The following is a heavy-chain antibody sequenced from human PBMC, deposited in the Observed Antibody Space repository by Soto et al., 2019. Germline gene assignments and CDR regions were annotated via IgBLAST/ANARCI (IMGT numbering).Heavy chain of an antibody. V-gene: IGHV3-33*01. J-gene: IGHJ4*02. CDR2: IWYDGSNK. CDR3: ARAPRFGSTVTTSRILGY. Sequence: GGSLRLSCAASGFTFSSYGMHWVRQAPGKGLEWVAVIWYDGSNKYYADSVKGRFTISRDNSKNTLDLQMNSLRAEDRAVYYCARAPRFGSTVTTSRILGYWGQGTLVTVSS. D-gene: IGHD4-17*01. CDR1: GFTFSSYG.